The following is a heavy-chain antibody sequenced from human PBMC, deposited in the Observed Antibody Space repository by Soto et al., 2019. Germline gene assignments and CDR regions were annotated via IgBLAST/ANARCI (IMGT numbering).Heavy chain of an antibody. CDR3: ARWDYGFYARFDY. CDR1: GYTFTSHD. J-gene: IGHJ4*02. CDR2: MNPNSGNT. D-gene: IGHD4-17*01. Sequence: QVQLVQSGAEVKKSGASVKVSCKASGYTFTSHDINWVRLATGQGLEWMGWMNPNSGNTGYAQKFQGRVTMTRNTSISTSYMELSSLRSEDTAVYYCARWDYGFYARFDYWGPGTLVTVSS. V-gene: IGHV1-8*01.